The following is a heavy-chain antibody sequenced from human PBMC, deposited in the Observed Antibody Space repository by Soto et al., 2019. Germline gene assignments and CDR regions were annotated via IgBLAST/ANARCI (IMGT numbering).Heavy chain of an antibody. V-gene: IGHV3-74*01. CDR2: VNIDGSGT. Sequence: EVQLVESGGGLVQPGGSLRLSCAASGFTFSSYWMHWVRQVPGKGLVWVSRVNIDGSGTAYADSVKGRFTISRDNAKNTLYLQLNSLRAEDMAVYYCARSPIYGGYVSYFDYWGQGTLVTVSS. J-gene: IGHJ4*02. CDR1: GFTFSSYW. D-gene: IGHD5-12*01. CDR3: ARSPIYGGYVSYFDY.